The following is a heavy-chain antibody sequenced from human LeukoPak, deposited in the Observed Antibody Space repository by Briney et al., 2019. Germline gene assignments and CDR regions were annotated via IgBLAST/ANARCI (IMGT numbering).Heavy chain of an antibody. D-gene: IGHD2-15*01. CDR1: GESFSGYY. CDR3: ARGVFCSGGSCYFDY. J-gene: IGHJ4*02. Sequence: PSETLSLTCAVYGESFSGYYWSWIRQTPGKGLEWIGEINHSGSINYSPSLKSRVTISVDTSKNQFSLNLRSVTAADTAVYYCARGVFCSGGSCYFDYWGQGTLVTVSS. V-gene: IGHV4-34*01. CDR2: INHSGSI.